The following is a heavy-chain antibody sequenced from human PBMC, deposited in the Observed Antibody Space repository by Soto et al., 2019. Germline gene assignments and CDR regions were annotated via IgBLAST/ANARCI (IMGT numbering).Heavy chain of an antibody. CDR1: GFTFNIYA. CDR3: ARERTSDYSTINTWLDP. J-gene: IGHJ5*02. CDR2: ISGSGDKT. Sequence: PGGSLRLSCVASGFTFNIYAMRWVRQAPGKGLEWVSAISGSGDKTHYADSVKGRFTISRDNSKNTLYLQMNSLSAEDTAIYFCARERTSDYSTINTWLDPWGLGTLVTVSS. D-gene: IGHD3-22*01. V-gene: IGHV3-23*01.